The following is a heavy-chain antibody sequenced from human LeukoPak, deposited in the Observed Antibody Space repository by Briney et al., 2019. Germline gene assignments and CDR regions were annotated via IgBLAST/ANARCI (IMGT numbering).Heavy chain of an antibody. J-gene: IGHJ4*02. CDR2: IYSGGST. CDR3: AKAPSLVVPAAYPDY. Sequence: GGSLRLSCAASGFTVSSNYMSWVRQAPGKGLEWVSVIYSGGSTYYADSVKGRFTISRDNSKNTLYLQMNSLRAEDTAVYYCAKAPSLVVPAAYPDYWGQGTLVTVSS. CDR1: GFTVSSNY. D-gene: IGHD2-2*01. V-gene: IGHV3-53*01.